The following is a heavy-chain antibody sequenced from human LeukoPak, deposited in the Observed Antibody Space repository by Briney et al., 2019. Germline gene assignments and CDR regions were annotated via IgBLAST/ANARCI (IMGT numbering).Heavy chain of an antibody. CDR3: ARRPLHSQNWLAP. CDR1: GARFTSYW. J-gene: IGHJ5*02. V-gene: IGHV5-51*01. Sequence: GASLKISSKGYGARFTSYWVAWVRQLPGKGLEWRGIILPGDSDTRYSPSIQGQVTISVDRSISTAYLQWSSLQASDTAIYYCARRPLHSQNWLAPWGQGTLVTVSS. CDR2: ILPGDSDT.